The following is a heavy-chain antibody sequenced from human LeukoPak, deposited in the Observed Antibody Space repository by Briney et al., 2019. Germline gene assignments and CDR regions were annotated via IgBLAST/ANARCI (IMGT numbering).Heavy chain of an antibody. J-gene: IGHJ4*02. CDR2: IYYSGST. D-gene: IGHD1-26*01. CDR1: GGSVSSGTYY. V-gene: IGHV4-61*01. CDR3: ARVPRGGSYFDY. Sequence: KASETLSLTCTVSGGSVSSGTYYWSWIRQPPGKGLEWIGYIYYSGSTNYNPSLKSRVTISVDTSKNQFSLKLSSVTAADTAVYYCARVPRGGSYFDYWGQGTLVTVSS.